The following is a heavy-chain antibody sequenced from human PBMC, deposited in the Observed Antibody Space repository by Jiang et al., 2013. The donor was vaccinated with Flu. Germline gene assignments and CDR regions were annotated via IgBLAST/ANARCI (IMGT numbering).Heavy chain of an antibody. CDR3: ARHYDILTTNPPPFDC. V-gene: IGHV4-39*01. D-gene: IGHD3-9*01. CDR2: IYYSDTLSYSDTT. CDR1: GGSISRSSYY. Sequence: ETLSLTCSVSGGSISRSSYYWGWIRQPPGKGLEWIGSIYYSDTLSYSDTTYYNPSLKSRVTISADTSKNQFSLNLSSVTAADTAVYYCARHYDILTTNPPPFDCWGQGTVVTVSS. J-gene: IGHJ4*02.